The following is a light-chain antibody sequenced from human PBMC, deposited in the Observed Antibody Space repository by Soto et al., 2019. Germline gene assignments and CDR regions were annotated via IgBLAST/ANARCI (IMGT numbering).Light chain of an antibody. CDR1: SSDVGSYNL. CDR2: EVN. CDR3: SSYTSSSTYV. V-gene: IGLV2-14*02. J-gene: IGLJ1*01. Sequence: QSALTQPASVSGSPGQSITISCTGTSSDVGSYNLVSWYQQHPGKAPKFMIYEVNNRPSGVSNRFSGSKSGNTASLTISGLQAEDEADYYCSSYTSSSTYVFGTGTKLTVL.